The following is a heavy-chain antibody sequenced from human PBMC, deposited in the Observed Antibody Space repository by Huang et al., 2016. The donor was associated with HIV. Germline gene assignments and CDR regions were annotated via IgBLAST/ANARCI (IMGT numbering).Heavy chain of an antibody. Sequence: QLQLQESGPGQVKPSETLSLTCTVSGDFISSNNYYWGWIRQSPGKGLEWVGSVYQSGSTNSHPSLKSRVTLSVDTSRNQFALRLNSVTAADTAVYYCASQHIGAAATWFWGRGTQVAVSS. D-gene: IGHD6-13*01. CDR3: ASQHIGAAATWF. CDR2: VYQSGST. CDR1: GDFISSNNYY. J-gene: IGHJ4*02. V-gene: IGHV4-39*01.